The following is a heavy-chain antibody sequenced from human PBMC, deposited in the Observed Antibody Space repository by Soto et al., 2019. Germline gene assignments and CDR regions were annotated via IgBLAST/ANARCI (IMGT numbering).Heavy chain of an antibody. CDR3: ARNDGRRTSYYNDFFDP. V-gene: IGHV1-2*02. Sequence: ASVKVPCKASGYNFIGYYIHWVRQAPGQGLEGMGWINPNGGDTTYAQNFQGRVTMTRDTSINTAYLELNRLKSDDTAVYYCARNDGRRTSYYNDFFDPWGQGALVTVSS. CDR2: INPNGGDT. CDR1: GYNFIGYY. J-gene: IGHJ5*02. D-gene: IGHD3-10*01.